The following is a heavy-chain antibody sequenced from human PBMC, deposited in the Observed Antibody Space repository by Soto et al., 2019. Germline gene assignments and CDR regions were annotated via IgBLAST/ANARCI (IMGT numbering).Heavy chain of an antibody. Sequence: SETLSRTCDVYGGSFSGYYWSWIRQPPGKGLELIGEINHSGSTNYNPSLKSRVTISVDTSKNQFSLKLSSVTAADTAVYYCASVYYGMDVWGQGTTVTVSS. CDR2: INHSGST. V-gene: IGHV4-34*01. J-gene: IGHJ6*02. CDR3: ASVYYGMDV. CDR1: GGSFSGYY.